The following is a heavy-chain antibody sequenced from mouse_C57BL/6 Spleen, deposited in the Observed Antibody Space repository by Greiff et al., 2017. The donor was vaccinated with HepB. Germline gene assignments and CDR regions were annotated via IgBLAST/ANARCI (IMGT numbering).Heavy chain of an antibody. CDR3: TRELEAYYSNYDYAMDY. CDR1: GFTFSSYA. Sequence: DVKLVESGEGLVKPGGSLKLSCAASGFTFSSYAMSWVRQTPEKRLEWVAYISSGGDYIYYADTVKGRFTISRDNARNTLYLQMSSLKSEDTAMYYCTRELEAYYSNYDYAMDYWGQGTSVTVSS. J-gene: IGHJ4*01. CDR2: ISSGGDYI. V-gene: IGHV5-9-1*02. D-gene: IGHD2-5*01.